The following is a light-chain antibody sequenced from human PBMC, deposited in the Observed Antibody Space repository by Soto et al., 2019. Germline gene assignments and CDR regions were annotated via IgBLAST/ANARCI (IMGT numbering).Light chain of an antibody. J-gene: IGLJ3*02. CDR2: SNN. CDR3: AAWDDSLSGLWV. Sequence: QPVLTQPPSASGTPGQRVTISCSGSSSNIGSNYVYWYQQLPGTAPKLLIYSNNQRPSGVPDRFSCSKSGTSASLAISGLRSEDEADYYCAAWDDSLSGLWVFGGGTKLTVL. CDR1: SSNIGSNY. V-gene: IGLV1-47*02.